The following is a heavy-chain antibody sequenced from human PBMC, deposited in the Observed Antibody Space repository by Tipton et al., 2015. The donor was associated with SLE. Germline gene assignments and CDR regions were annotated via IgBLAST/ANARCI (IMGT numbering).Heavy chain of an antibody. Sequence: TLSLTCAVYGGSFSGYYWSWIRQPPGKGLEWIGEINHSGSTNYNPSLKSRVTISVDTSKNQFSLKLSSVTAADTAVYYCAKRDYGDSGVDYWGQGTLVTVSS. CDR1: GGSFSGYY. D-gene: IGHD4-17*01. CDR3: AKRDYGDSGVDY. V-gene: IGHV4-34*01. CDR2: INHSGST. J-gene: IGHJ4*02.